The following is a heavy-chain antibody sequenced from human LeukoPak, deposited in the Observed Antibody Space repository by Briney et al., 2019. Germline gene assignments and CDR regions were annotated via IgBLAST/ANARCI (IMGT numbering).Heavy chain of an antibody. D-gene: IGHD6-13*01. V-gene: IGHV1-69*05. CDR3: ASIFTSSWYIDFDY. J-gene: IGHJ4*02. CDR2: IIPIFGTA. CDR1: GGTFSSYA. Sequence: ASVKVSCKASGGTFSSYAISWVRQAPGQGLEWMGGIIPIFGTANYAQKFQGRVTITTDESTSTAYMELSSLRSEDTAVYYCASIFTSSWYIDFDYWGQGTLVTVSS.